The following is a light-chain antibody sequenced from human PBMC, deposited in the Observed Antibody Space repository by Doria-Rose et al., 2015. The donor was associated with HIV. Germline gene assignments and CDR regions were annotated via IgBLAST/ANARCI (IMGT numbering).Light chain of an antibody. V-gene: IGLV2-23*02. CDR2: EVN. J-gene: IGLJ1*01. CDR3: CSYAGTPLV. Sequence: SVAISFTGTSNDVGSYNLVSWYQQHPGKAPKLMIYEVNKRPSGVSYRFSGSKSGNTASLTISGLQAEDEADYYCCSYAGTPLVFGSGTKVTVL. CDR1: SNDVGSYNL.